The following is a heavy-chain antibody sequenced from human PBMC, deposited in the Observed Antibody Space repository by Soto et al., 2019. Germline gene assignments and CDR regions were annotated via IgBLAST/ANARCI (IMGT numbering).Heavy chain of an antibody. CDR3: AKEGVGGLYYSGL. J-gene: IGHJ4*02. V-gene: IGHV4-30-4*01. CDR2: IYYSGST. Sequence: PSETLSLTCTVSGGSISSGDYYWSWIRQPPGKGLEWIGYIYYSGSTYYNPSLKSRVTISVDTSKNQFSLKLSSVTAADTAVYYCAKEGVGGLYYSGLWGLGTLVTVSS. CDR1: GGSISSGDYY. D-gene: IGHD2-15*01.